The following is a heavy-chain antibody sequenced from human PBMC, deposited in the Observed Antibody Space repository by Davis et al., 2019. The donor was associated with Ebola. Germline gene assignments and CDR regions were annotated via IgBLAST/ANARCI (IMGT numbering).Heavy chain of an antibody. CDR1: GYTFTYRY. J-gene: IGHJ6*02. CDR3: ARGGGRLDYYYGMDV. D-gene: IGHD2-15*01. CDR2: ITPFNGNT. Sequence: AASVKVSCKASGYTFTYRYLHWVRQAPGQALEWMGWITPFNGNTNYAQKFQDRVTITRDRSMSTAYMELSSLRSEDTAVYYCARGGGRLDYYYGMDVWGQGTTVTVSS. V-gene: IGHV1-45*02.